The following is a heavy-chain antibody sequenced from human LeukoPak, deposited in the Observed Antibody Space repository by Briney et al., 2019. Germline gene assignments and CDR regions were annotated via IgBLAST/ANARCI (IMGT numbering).Heavy chain of an antibody. CDR3: AGGPQWLVQVYFDY. D-gene: IGHD6-19*01. CDR2: IKQDGSEK. V-gene: IGHV3-7*01. Sequence: GGSLRLSCAASGFTFSSYWMSWFRQAPGKGLEWVANIKQDGSEKYYVDSVKGRFTISRDSAKNSLYLQMNSLRAEDTAVYYCAGGPQWLVQVYFDYWGQGTLVTVSS. CDR1: GFTFSSYW. J-gene: IGHJ4*02.